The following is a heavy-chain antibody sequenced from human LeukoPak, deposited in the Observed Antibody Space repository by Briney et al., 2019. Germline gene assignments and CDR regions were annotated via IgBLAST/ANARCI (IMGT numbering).Heavy chain of an antibody. J-gene: IGHJ3*02. D-gene: IGHD2/OR15-2a*01. V-gene: IGHV4-34*01. CDR1: GGSFSGYY. Sequence: SETLSLTCAVYGGSFSGYYWSWIRQPPGKGLEWIGEINHSGSTNYNPSIKSRVTISVDTSKNQFSLNLTSVTAADTAVYYCAREGAFAFDIWGQGTMVTVSS. CDR2: INHSGST. CDR3: AREGAFAFDI.